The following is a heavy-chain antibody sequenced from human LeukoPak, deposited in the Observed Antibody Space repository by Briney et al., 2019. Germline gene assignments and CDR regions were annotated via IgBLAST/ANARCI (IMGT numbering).Heavy chain of an antibody. CDR1: GYTFTSYD. Sequence: ASVKVSCKASGYTFTSYDINWVRQATEQGLEWMGWMNPNSGNTGYAQKFQGRVTMTRDTSISTAYMELSSLRSEDTAVYYCARRPGGYDSFDSWGQGTLVTVSS. CDR2: MNPNSGNT. J-gene: IGHJ4*02. D-gene: IGHD5-12*01. V-gene: IGHV1-8*01. CDR3: ARRPGGYDSFDS.